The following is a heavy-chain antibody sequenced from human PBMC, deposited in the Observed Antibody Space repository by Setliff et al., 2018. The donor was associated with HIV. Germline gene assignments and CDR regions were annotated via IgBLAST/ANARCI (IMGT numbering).Heavy chain of an antibody. Sequence: PSETLSLTCTVSGGSTRSSSYYWGWIRQPPGKGLEWIGSIYYGGSTYYNPSLKSRVTLSVDTSKNQFSLKLSSVTAADTAVYYCARSTYYYGSGKGSGWFDPWGQGTLVTVSS. V-gene: IGHV4-39*01. D-gene: IGHD3-10*01. CDR1: GGSTRSSSYY. CDR2: IYYGGST. CDR3: ARSTYYYGSGKGSGWFDP. J-gene: IGHJ5*02.